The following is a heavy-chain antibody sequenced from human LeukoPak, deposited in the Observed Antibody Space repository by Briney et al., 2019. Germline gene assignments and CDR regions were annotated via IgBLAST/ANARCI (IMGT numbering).Heavy chain of an antibody. V-gene: IGHV4-61*01. CDR1: GGSVSSGSYY. CDR3: AREGLATMVRGVIPY. CDR2: IYYSVNT. J-gene: IGHJ4*02. Sequence: SETLSLTCTVSGGSVSSGSYYWSWIRQPPGKGLEWIGYIYYSVNTNYNPSLKSRVTISVDTSKNQFSLKLSSVTAADTAVYYCAREGLATMVRGVIPYWGQGTLVTVSS. D-gene: IGHD3-10*01.